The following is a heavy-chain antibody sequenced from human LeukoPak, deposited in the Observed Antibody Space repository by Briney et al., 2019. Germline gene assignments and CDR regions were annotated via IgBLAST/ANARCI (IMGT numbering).Heavy chain of an antibody. V-gene: IGHV4-59*01. J-gene: IGHJ6*03. Sequence: PSETLSLTCTVSGGSISSYYWSWIRQPPGKGLEWIGYIYYSGSTNYNPSLKSRVTISVDTSKNQFSLKLSSVTAADTAMYYCARRRGGDYGMYYYYMDVWGKGTTVTVSS. CDR2: IYYSGST. D-gene: IGHD4-17*01. CDR3: ARRRGGDYGMYYYYMDV. CDR1: GGSISSYY.